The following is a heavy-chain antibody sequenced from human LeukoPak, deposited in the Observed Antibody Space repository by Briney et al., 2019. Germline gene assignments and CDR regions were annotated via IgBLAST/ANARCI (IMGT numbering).Heavy chain of an antibody. CDR1: GYTFTGYY. J-gene: IGHJ5*02. D-gene: IGHD1-1*01. CDR3: ARIRETGTEFGP. Sequence: ASVKVSCKASGYTFTGYYMHWVRQAPGQGLEWMGWINPSSGGTNYAQKFQARVTMTRDTSINTAYMELSRLTSDGTAVYFCARIRETGTEFGPWGQGTLVTVSS. V-gene: IGHV1-2*02. CDR2: INPSSGGT.